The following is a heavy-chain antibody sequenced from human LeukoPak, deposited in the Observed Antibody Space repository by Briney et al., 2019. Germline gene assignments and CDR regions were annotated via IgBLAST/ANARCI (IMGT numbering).Heavy chain of an antibody. Sequence: SETLSLTCAVSGGSISSSNWWSWVRQPPGKGLEWIGEINHSGSTNYNPSLKSRVTISVDTSKNQFSLKLSSVTAADTAVYYCARGLPRYYDILTGWRPFDAFDIWGQGTMVTVSS. D-gene: IGHD3-9*01. CDR1: GGSISSSNW. V-gene: IGHV4-4*02. CDR2: INHSGST. CDR3: ARGLPRYYDILTGWRPFDAFDI. J-gene: IGHJ3*02.